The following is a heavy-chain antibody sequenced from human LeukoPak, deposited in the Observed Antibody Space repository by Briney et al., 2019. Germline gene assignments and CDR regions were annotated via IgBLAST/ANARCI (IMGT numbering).Heavy chain of an antibody. CDR1: GFTFSSYH. V-gene: IGHV3-7*01. CDR3: ARDLNARSSFELGY. D-gene: IGHD6-13*01. Sequence: SGGSLRLSCAASGFTFSSYHLSWVRQAPGKGLEWVANINRDGSEKYYVDSVKGRFTVSRDNTKNSLYLQMNSLRGEDTAVYYCARDLNARSSFELGYWGQGTLVTVSS. J-gene: IGHJ4*02. CDR2: INRDGSEK.